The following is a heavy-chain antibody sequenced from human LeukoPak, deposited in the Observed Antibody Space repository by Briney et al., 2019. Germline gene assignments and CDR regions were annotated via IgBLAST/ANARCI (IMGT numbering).Heavy chain of an antibody. V-gene: IGHV1-69*13. CDR2: IIPIFGTA. CDR3: ARQLRYFDWYLNWFDP. D-gene: IGHD3-9*01. CDR1: GYTFSSYA. J-gene: IGHJ5*02. Sequence: SVKVSCKASGYTFSSYAISWVRQAPGQGLEWMGGIIPIFGTANYAQKFQGRVTITADESTSTAYMELSSLRSEDTAVYYCARQLRYFDWYLNWFDPWGQGTLVTVSS.